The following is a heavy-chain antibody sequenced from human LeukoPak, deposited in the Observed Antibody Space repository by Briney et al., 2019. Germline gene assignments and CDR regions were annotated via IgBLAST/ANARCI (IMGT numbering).Heavy chain of an antibody. CDR2: INPNTGGT. D-gene: IGHD6-13*01. V-gene: IGHV1-2*06. Sequence: ASVKVSCKASGYTFTGYYIHWVRQAPGQGLEWMGRINPNTGGTDYAQKFQGRVTMTRDTSITTAYMELSKLTSDDTAIYYCAKVPPSITAAGNWLGPWGQGALVTVSS. J-gene: IGHJ5*02. CDR1: GYTFTGYY. CDR3: AKVPPSITAAGNWLGP.